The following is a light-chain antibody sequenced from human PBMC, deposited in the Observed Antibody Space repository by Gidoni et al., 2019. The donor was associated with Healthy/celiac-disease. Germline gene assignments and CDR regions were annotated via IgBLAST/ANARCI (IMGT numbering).Light chain of an antibody. J-gene: IGKJ3*01. CDR3: QQYNNWPPLFT. CDR1: QSVHSN. Sequence: EVVMTQSPATLSVSPGERATLSCRASQSVHSNLAWYQQKPGQAPRLLIFGVSTRATGIPARFSGSGSGTEFTLTISSLQSEDFAVYYCQQYNNWPPLFTFGPGTKVDLK. CDR2: GVS. V-gene: IGKV3-15*01.